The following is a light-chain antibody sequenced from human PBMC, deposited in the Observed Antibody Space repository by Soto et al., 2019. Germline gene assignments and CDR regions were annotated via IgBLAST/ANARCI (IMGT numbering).Light chain of an antibody. CDR1: QSVRSN. Sequence: EIVLTQSPSTLSLSPGERATLSCRASQSVRSNLAWYHQRPGQAPRLLIYAASTRATGIPARFSGSGSGTDFTLTISDVQPEDFALYYCHQRQSWPRTFGQGTKVDIK. J-gene: IGKJ1*01. CDR2: AAS. V-gene: IGKV3-11*01. CDR3: HQRQSWPRT.